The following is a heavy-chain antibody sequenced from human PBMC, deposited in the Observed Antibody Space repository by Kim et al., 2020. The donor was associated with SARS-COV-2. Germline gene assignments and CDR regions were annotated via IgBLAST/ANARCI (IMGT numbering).Heavy chain of an antibody. CDR2: IDPSDSYT. CDR1: GYSFTSYW. V-gene: IGHV5-10-1*01. CDR3: ARPTVTTSDFDY. J-gene: IGHJ4*02. Sequence: GESLKISCKGSGYSFTSYWISWVRQMPGKGLEWMGRIDPSDSYTNYSPSFQGHVTISADKSISTAYLQWSSLKASDTAMYYCARPTVTTSDFDYWGQGTLVTVSS. D-gene: IGHD4-17*01.